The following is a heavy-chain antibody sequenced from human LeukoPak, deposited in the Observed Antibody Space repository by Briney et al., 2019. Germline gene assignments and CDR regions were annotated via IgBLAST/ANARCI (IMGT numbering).Heavy chain of an antibody. D-gene: IGHD7-27*01. Sequence: SVKVSCKASGGTFSSYAISWVRQAPGQGLGWMGGIIPIFGTANYAQKFQGRVTITTDESTSTAYMELSSLRSEDTAVYYCARTGDPDYYYYYMDVWGKGTTVTVSS. CDR2: IIPIFGTA. V-gene: IGHV1-69*05. CDR3: ARTGDPDYYYYYMDV. CDR1: GGTFSSYA. J-gene: IGHJ6*03.